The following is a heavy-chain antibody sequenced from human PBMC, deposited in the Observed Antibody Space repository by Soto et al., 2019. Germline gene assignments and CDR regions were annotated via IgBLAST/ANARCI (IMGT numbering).Heavy chain of an antibody. Sequence: GGSMRLSCAASGFTFSIYWMSWVRQAPGKGLEWVANIKQDGSEKNYVGSVKGRFTISRDNAKNSLYLQMNSLRAEDTAVYYCARESARYSSGWYSYYFDYWGQGTQVTVSS. J-gene: IGHJ4*02. D-gene: IGHD6-19*01. CDR2: IKQDGSEK. CDR3: ARESARYSSGWYSYYFDY. V-gene: IGHV3-7*05. CDR1: GFTFSIYW.